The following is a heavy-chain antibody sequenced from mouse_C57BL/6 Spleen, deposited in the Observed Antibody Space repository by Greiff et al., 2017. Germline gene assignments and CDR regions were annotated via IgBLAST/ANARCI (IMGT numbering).Heavy chain of an antibody. D-gene: IGHD2-14*01. CDR1: GYAFSSSW. Sequence: VQRVESGPELVKPGASVKISCKASGYAFSSSWMNWVKQRPGKGLEWIGRIYPGDGDTNYNGKFKGKATLTADKSSSTAYMQLSSLTSEDSAVYFCAYDYYAMDYWGQGTSVTVSS. J-gene: IGHJ4*01. CDR3: AYDYYAMDY. V-gene: IGHV1-82*01. CDR2: IYPGDGDT.